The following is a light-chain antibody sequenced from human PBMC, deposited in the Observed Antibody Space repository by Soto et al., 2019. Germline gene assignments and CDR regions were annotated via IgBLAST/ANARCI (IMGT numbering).Light chain of an antibody. CDR3: QSYNDWPFS. Sequence: EIGMTQSPAALSVSPGERVTLSCRASESLSTYLAWYQHKPGQAPRLLIYGASTKATGIPARFSGSGSATDFTLTISSLQSEDFAVYYCQSYNDWPFSFGQGTKVDIK. CDR2: GAS. CDR1: ESLSTY. J-gene: IGKJ2*01. V-gene: IGKV3-15*01.